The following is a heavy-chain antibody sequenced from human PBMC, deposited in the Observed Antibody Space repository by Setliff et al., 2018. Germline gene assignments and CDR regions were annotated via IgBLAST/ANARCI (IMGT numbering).Heavy chain of an antibody. CDR3: ARGGDSGSYFLANHDAFDI. D-gene: IGHD1-26*01. Sequence: SETLSLTCTVSGGSISSRSYYWGWIRQPPGKGLEWIGSIYYSGSTYYKPSLKSRVTISVDTSKNQFSLKLSSVTAADTAVYYCARGGDSGSYFLANHDAFDIWGQGTMVTISS. V-gene: IGHV4-39*07. CDR2: IYYSGST. J-gene: IGHJ3*02. CDR1: GGSISSRSYY.